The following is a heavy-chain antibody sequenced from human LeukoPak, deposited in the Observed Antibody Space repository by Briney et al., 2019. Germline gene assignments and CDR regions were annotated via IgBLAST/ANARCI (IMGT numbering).Heavy chain of an antibody. Sequence: GGSLRLSCAASGITFGNNWMHWVRQAPGKGLEWVAVISYDGSNKYYADSVKGRFTISRDNSKNTLYLQMNSLRAEDTAVYYCARVLRYFDWLSASFDYWGQGTLVTVSS. CDR2: ISYDGSNK. CDR3: ARVLRYFDWLSASFDY. CDR1: GITFGNNW. D-gene: IGHD3-9*01. J-gene: IGHJ4*02. V-gene: IGHV3-30*03.